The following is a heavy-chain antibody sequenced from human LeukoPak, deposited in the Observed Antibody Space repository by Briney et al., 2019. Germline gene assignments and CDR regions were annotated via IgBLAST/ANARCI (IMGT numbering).Heavy chain of an antibody. D-gene: IGHD6-19*01. CDR2: IYTGGST. CDR3: ARAQIAVNFYYFDY. V-gene: IGHV4-4*07. Sequence: SETLSLTCTVSGGSISSYYWSWIRQPAGKGLEWIGRIYTGGSTNYNPSLKSRVTISVDKSKNQFSLKLNSVTAADTAIYYCARAQIAVNFYYFDYWGQGTLVTVSS. CDR1: GGSISSYY. J-gene: IGHJ4*02.